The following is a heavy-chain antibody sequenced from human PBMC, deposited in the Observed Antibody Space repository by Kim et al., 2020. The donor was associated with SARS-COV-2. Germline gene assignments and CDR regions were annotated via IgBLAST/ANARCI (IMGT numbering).Heavy chain of an antibody. CDR1: GFTFSNAW. V-gene: IGHV3-15*01. Sequence: GGSLRLSCAASGFTFSNAWMSWVRQAPGKGLEWIGRIKSETDGGTTDYAAPVKGRFTISRDDSKNTVFLQMRSLKSGDTAVYYCTTDIPIEVVIGTDNWFDPWGQGTLVTVSS. D-gene: IGHD1-1*01. CDR2: IKSETDGGTT. J-gene: IGHJ5*02. CDR3: TTDIPIEVVIGTDNWFDP.